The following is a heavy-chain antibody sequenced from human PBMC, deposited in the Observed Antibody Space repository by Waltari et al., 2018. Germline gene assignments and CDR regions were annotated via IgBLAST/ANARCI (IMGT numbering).Heavy chain of an antibody. D-gene: IGHD6-13*01. CDR1: GDTFNSYA. Sequence: QVQVMQSGAEMKQPGSSVKVSCTVSGDTFNSYAVSWVRQAPGQGLEWMGRIVPVLQMTNSAQRFRGRITLTASTSATTAFMDLSGLRSEDTAVYYCALSPQQLLAFDFWGQGTMVTVSS. CDR2: IVPVLQMT. CDR3: ALSPQQLLAFDF. J-gene: IGHJ3*01. V-gene: IGHV1-69*04.